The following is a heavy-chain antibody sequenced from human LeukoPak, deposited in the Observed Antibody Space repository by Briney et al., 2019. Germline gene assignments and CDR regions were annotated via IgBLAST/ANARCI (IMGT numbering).Heavy chain of an antibody. J-gene: IGHJ4*02. Sequence: GGSLRLSCAASGFTFSSYSMNWVRQAPGKGLEWVSSISSSSSYIYYADSGKGRFTTSRDNANNSLYLQMNSLRAEDTAVYYCARDLLGAIDYWGQGTLVTVSS. CDR1: GFTFSSYS. V-gene: IGHV3-21*01. CDR3: ARDLLGAIDY. CDR2: ISSSSSYI. D-gene: IGHD2-21*01.